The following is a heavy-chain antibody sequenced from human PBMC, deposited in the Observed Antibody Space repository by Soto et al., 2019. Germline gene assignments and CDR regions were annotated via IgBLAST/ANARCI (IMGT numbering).Heavy chain of an antibody. V-gene: IGHV4-34*01. J-gene: IGHJ6*02. Sequence: KASETLSLTCAFYCGSFIGYYWSWIRQPPGKGLEWIGEINHSGSTNYNPSLKSRVTISVDTSKNQFSLKLSSVTAADTAVYYCARCRRLGELSLYRLYYYYYGMDVWGQGTTVTVSS. CDR2: INHSGST. CDR3: ARCRRLGELSLYRLYYYYYGMDV. D-gene: IGHD3-16*02. CDR1: CGSFIGYY.